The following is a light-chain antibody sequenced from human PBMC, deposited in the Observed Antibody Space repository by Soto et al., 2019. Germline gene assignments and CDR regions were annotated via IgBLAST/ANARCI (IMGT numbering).Light chain of an antibody. Sequence: QAVVTQEPSLTVSPGGTVTLTCASSTGAVTSGYYPNWFQQKPGQAPRALIYSTSNEHSWTPARFSGSLLGGKAALTLSGVQPEDEAEYYCLLYYGGAWVLGGGTKLTVL. CDR2: STS. CDR1: TGAVTSGYY. J-gene: IGLJ3*02. V-gene: IGLV7-43*01. CDR3: LLYYGGAWV.